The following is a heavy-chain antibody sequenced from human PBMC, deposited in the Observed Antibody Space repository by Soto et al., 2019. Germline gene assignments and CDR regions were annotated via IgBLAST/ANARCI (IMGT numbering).Heavy chain of an antibody. J-gene: IGHJ4*02. Sequence: ASVKVSCKASGYTFTSYGISWVRQAPGQGLEWMGWISAYNGNTNYAQKLQGRVTMTTDTSTSTAYMELRSLRSDDTAVYYCAGDLRVAVAGPPGYWGQGTMVTVSS. V-gene: IGHV1-18*04. CDR3: AGDLRVAVAGPPGY. D-gene: IGHD6-19*01. CDR2: ISAYNGNT. CDR1: GYTFTSYG.